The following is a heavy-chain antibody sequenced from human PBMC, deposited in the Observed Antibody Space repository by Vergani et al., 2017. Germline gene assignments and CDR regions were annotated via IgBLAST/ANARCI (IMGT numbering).Heavy chain of an antibody. Sequence: QVQLVQSGAEVKKPGASVKVSCKASGYTFTGYYMHLVRQAPGQGLEWMGWINPNSGGTNYAQKFQGRVTMTRETSISTAYMELSRLRSDDTAVYYCAGHDDGDYVNWFDPWGQGTLVTVSS. D-gene: IGHD4-17*01. CDR1: GYTFTGYY. V-gene: IGHV1-2*02. J-gene: IGHJ5*02. CDR3: AGHDDGDYVNWFDP. CDR2: INPNSGGT.